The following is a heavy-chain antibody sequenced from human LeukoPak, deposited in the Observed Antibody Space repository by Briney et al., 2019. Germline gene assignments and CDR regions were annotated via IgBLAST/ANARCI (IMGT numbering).Heavy chain of an antibody. V-gene: IGHV3-30*02. CDR2: IRYDGSNK. J-gene: IGHJ4*02. CDR3: AKVAFGGVIAPFDY. CDR1: GFTFSSYG. D-gene: IGHD3-16*02. Sequence: GGTLRLSCAASGFTFSSYGMSWVRQAPGKGLEWVAFIRYDGSNKYYADSVKGRFTISRDNSKNTLYLQMNSLRAEDTAVYYCAKVAFGGVIAPFDYWGQGTLVTVSS.